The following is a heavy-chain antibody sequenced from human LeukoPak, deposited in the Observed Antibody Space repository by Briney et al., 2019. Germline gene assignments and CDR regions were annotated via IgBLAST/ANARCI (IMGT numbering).Heavy chain of an antibody. CDR1: GGSINSSSYY. CDR2: IYYSGST. J-gene: IGHJ3*02. V-gene: IGHV4-39*07. CDR3: ASGSSSWYGGNAFDI. Sequence: SETLSLTCTVSGGSINSSSYYWGWIRQPPGKGLEWIGTIYYSGSTFYNPSLKSRVTISVDTSKNQFSLKLSSVTAADTAVYYCASGSSSWYGGNAFDIWGQGTMVTVSS. D-gene: IGHD6-13*01.